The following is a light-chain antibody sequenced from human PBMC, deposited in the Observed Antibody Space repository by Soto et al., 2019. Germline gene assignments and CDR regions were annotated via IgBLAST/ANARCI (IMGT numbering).Light chain of an antibody. V-gene: IGKV2-29*01. J-gene: IGKJ4*01. CDR1: QSLLHSDGKTY. CDR2: EVS. Sequence: DIVMTQTPLSLSVTPGQPASISCKSSQSLLHSDGKTYLYCYLQKPGQSPQLLIYEVSSRFSGVPYRIRGTVSVTDFTSEISRVLTEDGGVDHVMQGIPLPLTFGGGTKAVIK. CDR3: MQGIPLPLT.